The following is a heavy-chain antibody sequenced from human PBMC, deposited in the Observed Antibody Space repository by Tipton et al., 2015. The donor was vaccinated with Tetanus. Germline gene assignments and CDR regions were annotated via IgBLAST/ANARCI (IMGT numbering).Heavy chain of an antibody. CDR2: IDPNSGGT. Sequence: QLVQSGAEVKKPGASLKVSCKASGYTFTGYYLYWVRQAPGQGLEWMGWIDPNSGGTVYAQKFQGRVTMTRDTSISTAYMELSRLRSEDTAVYYCAAIDTEYQLPRYYYYYYAMDVWGQGATVTVPS. D-gene: IGHD2-2*01. V-gene: IGHV1-2*02. CDR1: GYTFTGYY. J-gene: IGHJ6*02. CDR3: AAIDTEYQLPRYYYYYYAMDV.